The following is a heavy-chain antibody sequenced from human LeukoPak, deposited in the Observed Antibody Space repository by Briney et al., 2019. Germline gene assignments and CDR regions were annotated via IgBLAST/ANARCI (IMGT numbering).Heavy chain of an antibody. D-gene: IGHD6-25*01. Sequence: PGGSLRLSCTVSGFTFSRYAMSWVRQAPGKGLEWVSGISDTGGTTYYVDSVKGRFTISRDSSKNTLYLQMNSLRAEDTAVYYCAKSIAAAGIYYYYGMDVWGQGTTVTVSS. V-gene: IGHV3-23*01. CDR2: ISDTGGTT. J-gene: IGHJ6*02. CDR3: AKSIAAAGIYYYYGMDV. CDR1: GFTFSRYA.